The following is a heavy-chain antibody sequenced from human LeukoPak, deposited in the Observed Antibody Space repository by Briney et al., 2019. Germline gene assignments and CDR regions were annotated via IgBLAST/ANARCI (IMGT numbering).Heavy chain of an antibody. D-gene: IGHD3-22*01. CDR1: GFTFSSYG. CDR3: AKEGDYDSSGYGYFDY. CDR2: ISYDGSNK. V-gene: IGHV3-30*18. Sequence: GGSLRLSCAASGFTFSSYGMHWVRQAPGKGLEWVAVISYDGSNKYYADSVKGRFTISRDNSKNTLYLQMNSLRAEDTAVYYCAKEGDYDSSGYGYFDYWGQGTLVTVSS. J-gene: IGHJ4*02.